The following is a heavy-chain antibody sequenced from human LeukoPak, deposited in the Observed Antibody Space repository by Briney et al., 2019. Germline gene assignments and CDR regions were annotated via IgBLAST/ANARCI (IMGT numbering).Heavy chain of an antibody. CDR2: IYYSGST. D-gene: IGHD2-15*01. CDR1: GGSISSYY. CDR3: ARVPATRYYFDY. V-gene: IGHV4-59*01. Sequence: SETLSLTCTVSGGSISSYYWSWIRQPPGKGLEWIGYIYYSGSTNYNPSHKSRVTISVDTSKNQFSLKLSSVTAADTAVYYCARVPATRYYFDYWGQGTLVTVSS. J-gene: IGHJ4*02.